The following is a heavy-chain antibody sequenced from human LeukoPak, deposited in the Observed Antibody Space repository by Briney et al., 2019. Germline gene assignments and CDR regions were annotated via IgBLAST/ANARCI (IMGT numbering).Heavy chain of an antibody. D-gene: IGHD6-13*01. J-gene: IGHJ6*04. CDR3: ARDREYSSSWTSYYYYGMDV. Sequence: GGSLRLSCAASGFTFGDYYMSWIRQAPGKGLEWVSYISSSSSYTNYADSVKGRFTISRDNAKNSLYLQMNSLRAEDTAVYYCARDREYSSSWTSYYYYGMDVWGKGTTVTVSS. V-gene: IGHV3-11*06. CDR2: ISSSSSYT. CDR1: GFTFGDYY.